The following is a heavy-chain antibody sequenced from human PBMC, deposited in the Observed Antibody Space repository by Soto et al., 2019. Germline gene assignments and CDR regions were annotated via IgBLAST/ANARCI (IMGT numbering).Heavy chain of an antibody. CDR2: ISYDGSNK. V-gene: IGHV3-30*18. J-gene: IGHJ6*02. D-gene: IGHD5-12*01. CDR3: AKGDLLGLQFGGMDV. CDR1: GFTFSSYG. Sequence: QVQLVESGGGVVQPGRSLRLSCAASGFTFSSYGMHWVRQAPGKGLEWVAVISYDGSNKYYADSVKGRFTISRDNSKNTLYLQMNSLRAEDTAVYYCAKGDLLGLQFGGMDVWGQGTTVTVSS.